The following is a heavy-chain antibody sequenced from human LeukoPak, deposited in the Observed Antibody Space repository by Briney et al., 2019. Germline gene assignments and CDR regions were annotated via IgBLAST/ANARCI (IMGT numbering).Heavy chain of an antibody. CDR1: GFKFSLYE. Sequence: GGSLRLSCATSGFKFSLYEMNWVRQAPGKGLEWVSYISGSGFSMYYADSVNGRFTISRDNAKNSLYLQMNSLRAEDTAVYYCARDSGSYVYNWIDSWGQGTLVTVSS. D-gene: IGHD1-26*01. CDR3: ARDSGSYVYNWIDS. V-gene: IGHV3-48*03. J-gene: IGHJ5*01. CDR2: ISGSGFSM.